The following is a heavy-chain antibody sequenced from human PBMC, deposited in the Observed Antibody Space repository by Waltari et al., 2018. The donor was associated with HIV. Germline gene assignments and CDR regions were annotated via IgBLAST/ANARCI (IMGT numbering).Heavy chain of an antibody. CDR1: GYTFTGYY. CDR3: ARDQVQVLRAMGY. V-gene: IGHV1-2*02. CDR2: INPNSGGT. Sequence: QVQLVPSGAEVKKPGASVRVSCTASGYTFTGYYMPWVRPAPGQGLEWMGWINPNSGGTNYAQKFQGRVTMTRDTSINTAYMELSRLRSDDTAVYYCARDQVQVLRAMGYWGQGTLVTVSS. J-gene: IGHJ4*02. D-gene: IGHD3-16*01.